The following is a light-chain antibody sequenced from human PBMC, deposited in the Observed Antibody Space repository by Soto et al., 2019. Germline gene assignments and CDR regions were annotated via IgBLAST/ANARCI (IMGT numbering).Light chain of an antibody. CDR2: GAS. V-gene: IGKV3-20*01. Sequence: EIVLTQSPGTLSLSPGERATLSCRASQSVSSSQFGWYQQKPGQAPRLLIYGASNRATGIPDRFSGSGSGTDFTLTISSLEPEDFAVYYCQQYGSSSGWTFGQGTRVEIK. CDR3: QQYGSSSGWT. CDR1: QSVSSSQ. J-gene: IGKJ1*01.